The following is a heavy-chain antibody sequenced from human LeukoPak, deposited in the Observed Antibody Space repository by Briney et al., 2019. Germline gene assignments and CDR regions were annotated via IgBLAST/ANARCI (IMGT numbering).Heavy chain of an antibody. J-gene: IGHJ4*02. CDR2: IYTSGST. V-gene: IGHV4-4*07. CDR1: GGSISSYY. CDR3: ATSPRHSSLPFFDY. Sequence: SETLSPTCTVSGGSISSYYWSWIRQPAGKGLEWIGRIYTSGSTNYNPSLKSRVTMSVDTSKNQFSLKLSSVTAADTAVYYCATSPRHSSLPFFDYWGQGTLVTVSS. D-gene: IGHD6-6*01.